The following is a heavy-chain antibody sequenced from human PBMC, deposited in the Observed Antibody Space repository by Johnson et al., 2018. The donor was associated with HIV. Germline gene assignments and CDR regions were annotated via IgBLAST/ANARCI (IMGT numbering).Heavy chain of an antibody. CDR2: ISYDGSNK. V-gene: IGHV3-30*04. Sequence: QMQLVESGGGVVQPGRSLRLSCAASGFSFSSYAMHWVRQSPGKGLEWVAVISYDGSNKYYADSVKGRFTISRDNSKNTLYLKMTSLRAEDTAVYYCARDCTGGVCLNDAFDIWGQGTMVTVSS. J-gene: IGHJ3*02. D-gene: IGHD2-8*02. CDR1: GFSFSSYA. CDR3: ARDCTGGVCLNDAFDI.